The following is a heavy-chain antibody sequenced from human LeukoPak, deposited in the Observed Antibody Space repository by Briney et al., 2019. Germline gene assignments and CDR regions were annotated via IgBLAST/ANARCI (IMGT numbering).Heavy chain of an antibody. D-gene: IGHD6-19*01. J-gene: IGHJ3*02. V-gene: IGHV4-61*02. CDR1: GGSISSGSYY. CDR3: ARYVIAVAGFSDAFDI. CDR2: IYTSGST. Sequence: SETLSLTCTVSGGSISSGSYYWSWIRQPAGKGLEWIGRIYTSGSTNYNPSLKSRVTISVDTSKNQFSLKLSSVTAADTAAYYCARYVIAVAGFSDAFDIWGQGTTVTVSS.